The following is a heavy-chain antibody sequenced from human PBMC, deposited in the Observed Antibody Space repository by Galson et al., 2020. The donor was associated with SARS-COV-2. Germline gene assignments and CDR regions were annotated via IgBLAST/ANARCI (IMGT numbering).Heavy chain of an antibody. D-gene: IGHD2-15*01. J-gene: IGHJ5*02. CDR1: GFTFSSYG. Sequence: GGSLRLSCAASGFTFSSYGMHWVRQAPGKGLEWVAVISYDGSNKYYADSVKGRFTISRDNSKNTLYLQMNSLRAEDTAVYYCAKEGSVVANSWFDPWGQGTLVTVSS. V-gene: IGHV3-30*18. CDR3: AKEGSVVANSWFDP. CDR2: ISYDGSNK.